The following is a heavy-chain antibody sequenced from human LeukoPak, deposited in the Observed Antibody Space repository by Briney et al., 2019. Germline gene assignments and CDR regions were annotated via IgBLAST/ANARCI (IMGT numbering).Heavy chain of an antibody. D-gene: IGHD5-12*01. CDR1: GFTFTVYY. CDR3: ARSRGYSAYDRFDY. J-gene: IGHJ4*02. V-gene: IGHV1-2*02. CDR2: INPNSGGT. Sequence: GASVKVSCKASGFTFTVYYMHWVRQAPGQGLEWMGWINPNSGGTNYAQKFQGRVAMTRGTSIGTAYMELSRLTSDDTAVYYCARSRGYSAYDRFDYWGQGTLVTVSS.